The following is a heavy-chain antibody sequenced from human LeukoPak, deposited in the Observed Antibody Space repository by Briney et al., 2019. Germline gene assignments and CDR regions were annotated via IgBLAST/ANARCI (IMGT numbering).Heavy chain of an antibody. D-gene: IGHD2-2*01. CDR3: VIASPRDCSPASCSLFDT. CDR2: IMIGGDGK. J-gene: IGHJ4*02. V-gene: IGHV3-23*01. CDR1: GFTFNNYA. Sequence: PGGSLRLSCAGSGFTFNNYAMSWVRRAPRKGLEWVSTIMIGGDGKHYADSVKGRFTISRDRSESTLYLQMNGLRADDTAVYYCVIASPRDCSPASCSLFDTWGQGTLVTVSS.